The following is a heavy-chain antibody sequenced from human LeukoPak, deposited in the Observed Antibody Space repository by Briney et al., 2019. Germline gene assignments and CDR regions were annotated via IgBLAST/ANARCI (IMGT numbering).Heavy chain of an antibody. CDR1: GFTFSSYA. V-gene: IGHV3-30-3*01. CDR3: AKDAVVVAPGVIDY. Sequence: GGSLRLSCAASGFTFSSYAMHWVRQAPGKGLEWVAVISYDGSNKYYADSVKGRFTISRDNSKNTLYLQMNSLRAEDTAVYYCAKDAVVVAPGVIDYWGQGTLVTVSS. D-gene: IGHD2-15*01. CDR2: ISYDGSNK. J-gene: IGHJ4*02.